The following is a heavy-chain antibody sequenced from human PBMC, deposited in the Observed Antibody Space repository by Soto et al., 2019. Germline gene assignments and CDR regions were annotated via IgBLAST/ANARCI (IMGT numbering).Heavy chain of an antibody. CDR1: GGSISSHY. D-gene: IGHD1-26*01. Sequence: QVQLQESGPGLVKPSETLSLTCTVSGGSISSHYWTWIRQPPGKGLEWIGYIYDSGSTNYNPSLKSRVTISLAPSKNPFSPKLCSVTAADTAVYYCASLRGVPETRPLDHWGQGTLVTVSS. J-gene: IGHJ4*02. V-gene: IGHV4-59*11. CDR2: IYDSGST. CDR3: ASLRGVPETRPLDH.